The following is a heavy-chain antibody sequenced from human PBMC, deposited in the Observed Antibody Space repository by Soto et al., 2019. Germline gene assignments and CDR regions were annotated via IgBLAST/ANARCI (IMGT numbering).Heavy chain of an antibody. CDR3: ARDGIGGTVFRGYLDY. CDR2: IRFDGSNE. V-gene: IGHV3-33*08. Sequence: GGSLRLSCAASGFSFSSSGLHWVRQAPCKGLEWVAVIRFDGSNEEYADSVKGRFTISRDNSKNTLYLQMNTLGAEDTAVYYCARDGIGGTVFRGYLDYWGRGTVVTVSS. D-gene: IGHD1-7*01. J-gene: IGHJ4*02. CDR1: GFSFSSSG.